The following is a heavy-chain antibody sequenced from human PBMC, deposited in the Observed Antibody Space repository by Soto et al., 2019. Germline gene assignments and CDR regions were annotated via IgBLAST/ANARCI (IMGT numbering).Heavy chain of an antibody. D-gene: IGHD2-2*01. Sequence: GESLKISCKGSGYSFTNYWIAWVRQMPGKGLEYLGRIDPSDSYSEYSPSFQGHVTISADKSISAAYLQWSSLRASDTAMYFCARLEGYCFSPGCYDFYYGLHVWGQGTTLTVYS. CDR3: ARLEGYCFSPGCYDFYYGLHV. CDR1: GYSFTNYW. V-gene: IGHV5-10-1*01. CDR2: IDPSDSYS. J-gene: IGHJ6*02.